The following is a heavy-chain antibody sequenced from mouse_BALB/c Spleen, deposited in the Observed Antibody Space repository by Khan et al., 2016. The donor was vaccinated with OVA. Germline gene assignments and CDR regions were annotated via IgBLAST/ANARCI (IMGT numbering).Heavy chain of an antibody. D-gene: IGHD1-1*01. CDR1: GFTFSTYG. J-gene: IGHJ3*01. V-gene: IGHV5-6*01. Sequence: EVQRVESGGDLVKPGGSLKLSCAASGFTFSTYGMSWVRQTPDKRLEWVATISTGGHYTYYPDSVKGRFTISRDNAKNTLYLQMTSLRSEDTAMFYCASLAYYYDSEGFAYWGQGTLVTVSA. CDR2: ISTGGHYT. CDR3: ASLAYYYDSEGFAY.